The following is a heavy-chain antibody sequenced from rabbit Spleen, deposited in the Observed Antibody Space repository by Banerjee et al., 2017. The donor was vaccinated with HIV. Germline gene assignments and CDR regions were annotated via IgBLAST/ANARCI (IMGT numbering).Heavy chain of an antibody. V-gene: IGHV1S45*01. CDR1: EVSFSYSSY. CDR2: INAATGKP. CDR3: ARDLAGAIGWNFNL. D-gene: IGHD4-1*01. J-gene: IGHJ4*01. Sequence: QEQLVESGGGLVKPGASLTLTCTASEVSFSYSSYICWVRQAPGKGLEWIACINAATGKPVYATWAKGRFTISRTSSTTVTLQMTSLTAADTATYFCARDLAGAIGWNFNLWGPGTLVTVS.